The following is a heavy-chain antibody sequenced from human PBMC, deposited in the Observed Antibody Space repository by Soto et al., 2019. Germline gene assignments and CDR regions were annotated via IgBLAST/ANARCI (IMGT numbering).Heavy chain of an antibody. CDR3: AKSRYIRVPAASFRY. CDR1: GFAFSSYA. J-gene: IGHJ4*02. V-gene: IGHV3-23*01. Sequence: EVQLLESGGGLVQPGGSLRLSCAASGFAFSSYAMSWVRQAPGKGLEWVSAISGSGGSTYYADSVKGRFTISRDNSKNPLYLQMNSLRAEDTAVYYCAKSRYIRVPAASFRYWGQGTLVTVSS. CDR2: ISGSGGST. D-gene: IGHD2-2*01.